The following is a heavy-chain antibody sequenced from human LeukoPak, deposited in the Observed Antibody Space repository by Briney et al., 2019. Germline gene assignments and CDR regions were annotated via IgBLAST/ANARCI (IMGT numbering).Heavy chain of an antibody. J-gene: IGHJ4*02. CDR1: GFTLSNYG. CDR2: ISGSGGRT. Sequence: DPGGSLRLSCAASGFTLSNYGMSWVRQAPGKGLEWVAGISGSGGRTDYADSVKGRFTISRDSPKNTLYLQMNSLRAEDTAVYFCAKRGVVIRVILVGFHKEAYYFDSWGQGALVTVSS. D-gene: IGHD3-22*01. CDR3: AKRGVVIRVILVGFHKEAYYFDS. V-gene: IGHV3-23*01.